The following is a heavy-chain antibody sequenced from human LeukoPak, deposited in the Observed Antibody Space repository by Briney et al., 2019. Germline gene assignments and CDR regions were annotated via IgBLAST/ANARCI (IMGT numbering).Heavy chain of an antibody. J-gene: IGHJ4*02. V-gene: IGHV4-39*01. Sequence: SETLSLTCTVSGGSISSSSYYWGWIRQPPGKGLEWVGSIYYSGSTCYNPSLKSRVTISVDTSKNQFSLKLSSVTAADTAVYYCARHRRWSGYEGSWGQGTLVTVSS. CDR1: GGSISSSSYY. CDR3: ARHRRWSGYEGS. D-gene: IGHD5-12*01. CDR2: IYYSGST.